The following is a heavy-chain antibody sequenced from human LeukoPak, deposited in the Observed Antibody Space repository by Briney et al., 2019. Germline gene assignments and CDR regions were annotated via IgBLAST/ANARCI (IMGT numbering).Heavy chain of an antibody. CDR1: GGSFSGYY. Sequence: SETLSLTCAVYGGSFSGYYWSWIRQPPGKGLEWIGYIYYSGSTNYNPSLKSRVTISVDTSKNQFSLKLSSVTAADTAVYYCARGSSWYDYWGQGTLVTVSS. D-gene: IGHD6-13*01. J-gene: IGHJ4*02. CDR3: ARGSSWYDY. CDR2: IYYSGST. V-gene: IGHV4-59*01.